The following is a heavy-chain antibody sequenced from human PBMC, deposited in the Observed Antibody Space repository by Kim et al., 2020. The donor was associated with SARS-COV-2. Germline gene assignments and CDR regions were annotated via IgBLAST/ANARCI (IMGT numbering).Heavy chain of an antibody. J-gene: IGHJ4*02. Sequence: GGSLRLSCAASGFTFSSYAMSWVRQAPGKGLEWVSAISGSGGSTYYADSVKGRFTISRDNSKNTLYLQMNSLRAEDTAVYYCAKDYENYYDSSACFDYWGQGTLVTVSS. V-gene: IGHV3-23*01. CDR1: GFTFSSYA. CDR2: ISGSGGST. CDR3: AKDYENYYDSSACFDY. D-gene: IGHD3-22*01.